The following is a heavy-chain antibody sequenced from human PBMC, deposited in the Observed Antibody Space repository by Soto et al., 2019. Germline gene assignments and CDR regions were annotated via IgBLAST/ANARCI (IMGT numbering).Heavy chain of an antibody. D-gene: IGHD3-22*01. J-gene: IGHJ6*02. V-gene: IGHV1-18*04. Sequence: QVQLVESGAEVKKPGASVKVSCKASGYTFTNYGISWVRQAPGQGLEWMGWISGYNGKTKDAQEFQGRVTMITDTPTNTADMELRSLRSDDTAVYYCARDREYYYDSSGNYYYHYGMDVRGQGTTVTVS. CDR1: GYTFTNYG. CDR3: ARDREYYYDSSGNYYYHYGMDV. CDR2: ISGYNGKT.